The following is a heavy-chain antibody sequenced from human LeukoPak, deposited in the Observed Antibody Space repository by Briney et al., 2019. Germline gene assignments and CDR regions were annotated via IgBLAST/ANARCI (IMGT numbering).Heavy chain of an antibody. Sequence: SQTLSLTCTVSGGSISSGGYYWSWIRQPLGKGLEWIGYIYHSGSTYYNPSLKSRVTISVDRSKNQFSLKLSSVTAADTAVYYCAREFLYYGSGIHYWGQGTLVTVSS. CDR3: AREFLYYGSGIHY. CDR1: GGSISSGGYY. D-gene: IGHD3-10*01. CDR2: IYHSGST. J-gene: IGHJ4*02. V-gene: IGHV4-30-2*01.